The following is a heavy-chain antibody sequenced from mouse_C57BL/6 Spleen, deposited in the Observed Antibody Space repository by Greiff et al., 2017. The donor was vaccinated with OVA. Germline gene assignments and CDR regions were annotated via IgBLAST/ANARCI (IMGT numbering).Heavy chain of an antibody. Sequence: QVQLQQSGAELVKPGASVKISCKASGYAFSSYWMNWVKQRPGKGLEWIGQIYPGDGDTNYNGKFKGKATLTADKSSSTAYMQLSSLTSEDGAVEFCARDGYDGDYYAMDYWGQGTSVTVSS. CDR3: ARDGYDGDYYAMDY. D-gene: IGHD2-12*01. CDR1: GYAFSSYW. CDR2: IYPGDGDT. J-gene: IGHJ4*01. V-gene: IGHV1-80*01.